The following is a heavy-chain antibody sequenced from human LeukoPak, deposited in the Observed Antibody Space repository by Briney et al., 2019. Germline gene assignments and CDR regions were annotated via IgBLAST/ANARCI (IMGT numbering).Heavy chain of an antibody. J-gene: IGHJ4*02. V-gene: IGHV3-21*01. CDR2: ISSSATHI. Sequence: GGSLRLSCAGSGFTFSSYTMNWVRQAPGKGLEWVSSISSSATHIYYADSVRGRFTISRDDAKNSLFLHMNSLRAEDTAVYYCATWDDYGDYVAFEYWGQGTLVTVSS. CDR3: ATWDDYGDYVAFEY. CDR1: GFTFSSYT. D-gene: IGHD4-17*01.